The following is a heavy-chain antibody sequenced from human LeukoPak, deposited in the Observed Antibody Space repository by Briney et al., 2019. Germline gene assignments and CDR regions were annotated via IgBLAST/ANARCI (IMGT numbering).Heavy chain of an antibody. D-gene: IGHD3-22*01. V-gene: IGHV3-7*01. Sequence: GGSLRLSCAASGFTFSSYSMHWVRQAPGKGLEWVANIRQDGSEKYYVDSLKGRFTISRDNAKNSLYLQMNSLRAEDTAVYYCARLAPVVITGEAYFDYWGQGTLVAVSS. CDR1: GFTFSSYS. CDR3: ARLAPVVITGEAYFDY. CDR2: IRQDGSEK. J-gene: IGHJ4*02.